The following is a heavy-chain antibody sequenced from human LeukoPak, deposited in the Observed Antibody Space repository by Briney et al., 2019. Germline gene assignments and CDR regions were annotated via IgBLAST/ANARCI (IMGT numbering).Heavy chain of an antibody. J-gene: IGHJ4*02. V-gene: IGHV1-24*01. Sequence: GSVKVTCKVSGFILTELSIHWVRQAPGKGLEWMASFDREGDEALYAQTFQGRVTMTEDTSTDTAYIEVTRLRSEDTAVYYCVTDHCTNPGNFDSWGQG. D-gene: IGHD2-21*02. CDR2: FDREGDEA. CDR1: GFILTELS. CDR3: VTDHCTNPGNFDS.